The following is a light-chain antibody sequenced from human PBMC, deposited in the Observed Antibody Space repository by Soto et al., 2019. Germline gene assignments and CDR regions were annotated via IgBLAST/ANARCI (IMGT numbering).Light chain of an antibody. CDR1: SSNIGRND. Sequence: QSVLTQPPSASGTPGQRVTISCSGGSSNIGRNDVYWYQQFPGTAPKLLIYSNNQRPSGVPDRFSGSKSGTSASLAISGLRSEDEADYYCQTWGTGIQVFGGGTKVTVL. V-gene: IGLV1-47*02. CDR3: QTWGTGIQV. CDR2: SNN. J-gene: IGLJ3*02.